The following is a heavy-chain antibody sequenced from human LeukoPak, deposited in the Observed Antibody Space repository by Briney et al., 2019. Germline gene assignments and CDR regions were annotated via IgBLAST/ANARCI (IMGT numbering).Heavy chain of an antibody. V-gene: IGHV4-59*08. J-gene: IGHJ4*02. CDR3: ARSPSVTTLLYYFDY. Sequence: SETLSLTCTVSGGFISSYYWSWIRQPPGKGLEWIGYIYYSGSTNYNPSLKSRVTISVDTSKNQFSLKLSSVTAADTAVYYCARSPSVTTLLYYFDYWGQGTLVTVSS. D-gene: IGHD4-17*01. CDR1: GGFISSYY. CDR2: IYYSGST.